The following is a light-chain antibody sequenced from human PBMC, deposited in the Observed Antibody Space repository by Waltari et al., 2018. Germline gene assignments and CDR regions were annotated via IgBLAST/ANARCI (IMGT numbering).Light chain of an antibody. CDR1: QIVSTN. J-gene: IGKJ1*01. CDR2: AAS. Sequence: EIVMTQSPATLSVSPGESAALSCRASQIVSTNLAWYQQKPGQAPRLLIYAASTRESGVPARFSGSGSGTEFTLTISSLQSEDFGLYYCQHYNDWPPWTFGQGTRVE. CDR3: QHYNDWPPWT. V-gene: IGKV3-15*01.